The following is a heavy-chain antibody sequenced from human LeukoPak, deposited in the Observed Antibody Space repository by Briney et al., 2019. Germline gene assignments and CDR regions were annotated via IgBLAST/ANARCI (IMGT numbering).Heavy chain of an antibody. Sequence: SETLSLTCTVSGGSISSYSWSWIRQPAVKGLEWVGRMYTSGTTKYNPSLKSRVTMSVDTSKNQFSLKLSSVTAADTAVYYCARDENGYVWGSFRAWGQGTLVTVSS. CDR2: MYTSGTT. J-gene: IGHJ5*02. D-gene: IGHD3-16*02. V-gene: IGHV4-4*07. CDR3: ARDENGYVWGSFRA. CDR1: GGSISSYS.